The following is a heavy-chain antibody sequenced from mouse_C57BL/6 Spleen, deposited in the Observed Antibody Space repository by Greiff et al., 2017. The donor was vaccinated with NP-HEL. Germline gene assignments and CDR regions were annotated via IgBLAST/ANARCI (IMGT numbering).Heavy chain of an antibody. Sequence: VQLQQSGAELVRPGASVKLSCTASGFNIKDDYMHWVKQRPEQGLEWIGWIDPENGDTESASKFQGKATITADTSSNTAYLQLSSLTSEDTAVYYCTTSYYDYDSYYFDFWGQGTTLTVSS. V-gene: IGHV14-4*01. CDR1: GFNIKDDY. D-gene: IGHD2-4*01. J-gene: IGHJ2*01. CDR3: TTSYYDYDSYYFDF. CDR2: IDPENGDT.